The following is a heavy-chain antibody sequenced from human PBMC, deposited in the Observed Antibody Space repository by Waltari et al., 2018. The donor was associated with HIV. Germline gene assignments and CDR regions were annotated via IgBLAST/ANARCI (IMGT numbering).Heavy chain of an antibody. CDR2: ISRDGRAT. J-gene: IGHJ4*02. CDR3: ARGVTVATITPFDQ. V-gene: IGHV3-74*01. Sequence: EVQLVESGGGLVQPGGSQRLSCEASGFTFSSFWMHWVRQLPGKGLEWVPRISRDGRATTYVDSVKGRFAVSRDNAKNTLSLQMNSLRAEDTAVYYCARGVTVATITPFDQWGQGTLVTVSS. D-gene: IGHD5-12*01. CDR1: GFTFSSFW.